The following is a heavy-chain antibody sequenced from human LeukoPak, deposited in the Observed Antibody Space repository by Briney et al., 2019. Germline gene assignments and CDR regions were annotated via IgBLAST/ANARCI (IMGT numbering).Heavy chain of an antibody. CDR1: GFTFSSYA. CDR2: ISYDGSNK. J-gene: IGHJ4*02. Sequence: GGSLRLSCAASGFTFSSYAMHWVRQAPGKGLEWVAVISYDGSNKYYADSVKGRFTISRDNSKNTLYLQMNSLRAEDTAVYYCARAFTDYYDSSGYFDYWGQGTLVTVSS. D-gene: IGHD3-22*01. V-gene: IGHV3-30-3*01. CDR3: ARAFTDYYDSSGYFDY.